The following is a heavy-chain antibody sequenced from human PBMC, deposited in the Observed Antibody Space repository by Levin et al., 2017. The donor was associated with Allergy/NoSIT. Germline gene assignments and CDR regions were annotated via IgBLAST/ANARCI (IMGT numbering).Heavy chain of an antibody. J-gene: IGHJ6*02. CDR2: IYYSGST. Sequence: PSETLSLTCTVSGGSISSYYWSWIRQPPGKGLEWIGYIYYSGSTNYNPSLKSRVTISVDTSKNQFSLKLSSVTAADTAVYYCARHRGNWNYYGMDVWGQGTTVTVSS. V-gene: IGHV4-59*08. CDR3: ARHRGNWNYYGMDV. D-gene: IGHD1-20*01. CDR1: GGSISSYY.